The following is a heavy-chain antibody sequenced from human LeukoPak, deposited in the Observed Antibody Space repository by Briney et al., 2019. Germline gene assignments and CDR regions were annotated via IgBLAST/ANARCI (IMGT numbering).Heavy chain of an antibody. CDR3: ARGEGYSYGYFDY. D-gene: IGHD5-18*01. CDR1: GFTFSSYS. J-gene: IGHJ4*02. CDR2: ISSSSSYI. Sequence: GGSLRLSCAASGFTFSSYSMNWVRQAPGKGLEWVSSISSSSSYIYYADSVKGRFTISRDNAKNSLYLQMNSLRAEDTAVYYCARGEGYSYGYFDYWVQGTLVTVSS. V-gene: IGHV3-21*01.